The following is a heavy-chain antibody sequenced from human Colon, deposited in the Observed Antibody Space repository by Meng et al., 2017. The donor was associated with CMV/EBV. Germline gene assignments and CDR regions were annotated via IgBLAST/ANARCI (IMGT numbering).Heavy chain of an antibody. V-gene: IGHV1-2*02. D-gene: IGHD3-22*01. CDR3: ATVSSGYYLYFQH. Sequence: YGGEGKTPGAQGQVFCKASGYTFNGYYMRWVRQAPGQGLELMGWISPNSGGTNYAQKFQGRVTMTRDTSISTAYMELSRLRSDDTAVYYCATVSSGYYLYFQHWGQGTLVTVSS. CDR2: ISPNSGGT. CDR1: GYTFNGYY. J-gene: IGHJ1*01.